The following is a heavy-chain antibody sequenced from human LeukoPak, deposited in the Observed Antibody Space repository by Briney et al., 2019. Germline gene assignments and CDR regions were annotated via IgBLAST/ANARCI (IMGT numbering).Heavy chain of an antibody. CDR3: ARDLMYYDFWGGPFYMDV. CDR2: IYSGGST. D-gene: IGHD3-3*01. Sequence: PGGSLRLSCAACGFTVSSNYMSWVRQAPGKGLEWVSVIYSGGSTYYADSVKGRFTISRDNSKNTLYLQMNSLRAEDTAVYYCARDLMYYDFWGGPFYMDVWGKGTTVTVSS. CDR1: GFTVSSNY. V-gene: IGHV3-66*02. J-gene: IGHJ6*03.